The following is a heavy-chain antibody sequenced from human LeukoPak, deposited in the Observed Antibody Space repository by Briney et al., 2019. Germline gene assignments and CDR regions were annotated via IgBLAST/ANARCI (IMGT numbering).Heavy chain of an antibody. CDR3: AGQFADILTGYPIDY. D-gene: IGHD3-9*01. CDR1: GVSISSSSYY. Sequence: SETLSLSCAVSGVSISSSSYYWGWIRQPPGMELEWIVSIYYSGSTYDNPSLKSPVTISVDTTKKQFSLKLSSVAAAAAAVYYCAGQFADILTGYPIDYWGQGTLVTVSS. J-gene: IGHJ4*02. V-gene: IGHV4-39*01. CDR2: IYYSGST.